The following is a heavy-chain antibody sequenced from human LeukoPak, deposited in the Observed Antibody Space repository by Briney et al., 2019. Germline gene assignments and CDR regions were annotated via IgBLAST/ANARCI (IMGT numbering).Heavy chain of an antibody. CDR3: VRAKKYSSSFDY. CDR1: GGSISSYY. Sequence: SETLSLTCTVSGGSISSYYWSWIRQPPGKGLEWIGSIYYSGSTYYNPSLKSRVTISVDTSKNQFSLKLSSVTAADTAVYYCVRAKKYSSSFDYWGQGTLVTVSS. CDR2: IYYSGST. V-gene: IGHV4-59*01. J-gene: IGHJ4*02. D-gene: IGHD6-13*01.